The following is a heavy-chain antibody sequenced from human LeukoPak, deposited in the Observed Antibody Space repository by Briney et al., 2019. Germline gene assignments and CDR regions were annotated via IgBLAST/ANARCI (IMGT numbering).Heavy chain of an antibody. D-gene: IGHD5-24*01. CDR3: ARQERPPEAFDH. CDR2: IYPGA. V-gene: IGHV5-51*01. J-gene: IGHJ4*02. Sequence: GESLKISCRGSGYSFTSYWIGWVRQMPGIGLEWMGIIYPGARYSPSFQGQVTISADKSISTAYLQWSSLKASDTAMYYCARQERPPEAFDHWGQGDLVTVSS. CDR1: GYSFTSYW.